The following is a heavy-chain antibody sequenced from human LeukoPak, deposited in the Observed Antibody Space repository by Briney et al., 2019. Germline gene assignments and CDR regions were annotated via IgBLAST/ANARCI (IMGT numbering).Heavy chain of an antibody. CDR3: AKDRSSSWSFDD. Sequence: GGSLRLSCAASGFTFSSYAMSWVRQAPGKGLEWVSAISGSGGSTYYADSVKGRFTISRDNSKNTLYLQMNSLRADDTALYYCAKDRSSSWSFDDWGQGTLVAVSS. D-gene: IGHD6-13*01. V-gene: IGHV3-23*01. CDR2: ISGSGGST. J-gene: IGHJ4*02. CDR1: GFTFSSYA.